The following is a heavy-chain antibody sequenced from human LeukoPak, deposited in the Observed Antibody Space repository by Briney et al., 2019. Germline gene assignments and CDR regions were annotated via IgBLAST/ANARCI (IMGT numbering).Heavy chain of an antibody. Sequence: PGASLRLSCAASGVTFSSYAMSWVRQAPGKGLEWVSAISGSGGSTYYADSVKGRFTISRDNSKNTLYLQMNSLRAEDTAVYYCAKDRGYCSGGSCSFNYWGQGTLVTVSS. J-gene: IGHJ4*02. CDR1: GVTFSSYA. V-gene: IGHV3-23*01. CDR2: ISGSGGST. CDR3: AKDRGYCSGGSCSFNY. D-gene: IGHD2-15*01.